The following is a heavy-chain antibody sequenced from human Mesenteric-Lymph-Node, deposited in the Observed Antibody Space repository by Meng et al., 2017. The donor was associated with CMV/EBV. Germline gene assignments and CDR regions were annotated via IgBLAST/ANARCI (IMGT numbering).Heavy chain of an antibody. J-gene: IGHJ4*02. CDR1: GGSISSGGYY. CDR2: IYYSGST. V-gene: IGHV4-30-4*01. D-gene: IGHD2-2*01. CDR3: ASAPEENCSSTSCSFDY. Sequence: QGQLQAPGPRLVKPSQTPSLTCSVSGGSISSGGYYWSWIRQPPGKGLEWIGYIYYSGSTYYNPSLKSRVTISVDTSKNQFSLKLSSVTAADTAVYYCASAPEENCSSTSCSFDYWGQGTLVTVSS.